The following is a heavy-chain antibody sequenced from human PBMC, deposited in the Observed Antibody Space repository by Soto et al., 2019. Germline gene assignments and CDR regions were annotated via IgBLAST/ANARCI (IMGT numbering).Heavy chain of an antibody. CDR3: AREDTTLVGNAFDV. J-gene: IGHJ3*01. Sequence: QVQLVESGGGVVQPGRSLRLSCAASGFNFSSYGMHWVRQAPGKGLEWVAVTWYDGSNKYYADSVKGRFTISRDNSKNTLYLQMSSLRAEDTAVYYCAREDTTLVGNAFDVWGQGTTVSVSS. V-gene: IGHV3-33*01. CDR2: TWYDGSNK. D-gene: IGHD5-18*01. CDR1: GFNFSSYG.